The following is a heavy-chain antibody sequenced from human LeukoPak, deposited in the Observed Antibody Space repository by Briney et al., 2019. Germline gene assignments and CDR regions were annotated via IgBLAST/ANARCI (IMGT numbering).Heavy chain of an antibody. CDR1: KSTFSSFA. D-gene: IGHD1-1*01. V-gene: IGHV3-23*01. CDR3: AREGSAGTTGHFDY. J-gene: IGHJ4*02. Sequence: QSGGSLRHSCAASKSTFSSFAITWVRQAPGKGLEWVSSISGSGHSTYYADSVRGRFTISRDNSKNTLYLQMNSLRAEDTAVYYCAREGSAGTTGHFDYRGQGTLVTVSS. CDR2: ISGSGHST.